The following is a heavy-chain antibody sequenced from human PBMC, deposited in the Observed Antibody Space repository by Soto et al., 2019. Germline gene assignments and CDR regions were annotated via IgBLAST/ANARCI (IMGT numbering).Heavy chain of an antibody. Sequence: SETLSLTCTVSGGSISSSSYYWGWIRQPPGKGLEWIGSIYYSGSTYYNPSLKSRVTISVDTSRNQFSLKLSSVTAADTAVYYCARHWHYYDSSGYYSLRANWFDPWGQGTLVTVSS. V-gene: IGHV4-39*01. CDR2: IYYSGST. J-gene: IGHJ5*02. D-gene: IGHD3-22*01. CDR1: GGSISSSSYY. CDR3: ARHWHYYDSSGYYSLRANWFDP.